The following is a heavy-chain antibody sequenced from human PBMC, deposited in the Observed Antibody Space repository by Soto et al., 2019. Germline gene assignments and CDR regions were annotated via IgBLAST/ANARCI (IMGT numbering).Heavy chain of an antibody. CDR3: ARVPYFDWGNNWFDP. CDR1: GGSFSGYY. V-gene: IGHV4-34*01. D-gene: IGHD3-9*01. J-gene: IGHJ5*02. CDR2: INHSGST. Sequence: SXTLSLTCAVYGGSFSGYYWSWIRQPPVKGLEWIGEINHSGSTNYNPSLKSRVTISVDTSKNQFSLKLSSVTAAYTAVYYCARVPYFDWGNNWFDPWGQGTLVTVSS.